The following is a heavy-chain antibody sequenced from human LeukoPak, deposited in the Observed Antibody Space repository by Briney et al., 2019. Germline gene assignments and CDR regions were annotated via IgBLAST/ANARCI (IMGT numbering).Heavy chain of an antibody. CDR1: GYSISSGHY. CDR2: IYHSGST. J-gene: IGHJ4*02. Sequence: SETLSLTCTVSGYSISSGHYWGWIRQPPGKGLEWIGSIYHSGSTYYNPSLKSRVTISVDTSKNQFSLKLSSVTAADTAVYYCAGGNWLVGRNWGQGTLVTVSS. V-gene: IGHV4-38-2*02. D-gene: IGHD6-6*01. CDR3: AGGNWLVGRN.